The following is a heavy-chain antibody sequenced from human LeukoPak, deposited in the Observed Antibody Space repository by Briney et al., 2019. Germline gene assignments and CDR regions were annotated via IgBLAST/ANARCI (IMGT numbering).Heavy chain of an antibody. V-gene: IGHV3-66*01. CDR3: AKARGCSSTSCWDAFDI. J-gene: IGHJ3*02. CDR1: GFTVSSNY. D-gene: IGHD2-2*01. Sequence: PGGSLRLSCAASGFTVSSNYMSWVRQAPGKGLEWVSVIYSGGSTYYADSVKGRFTISRDNSKNTLYLQMNSLRAEDTAVYYCAKARGCSSTSCWDAFDIWGQGTMVTVSS. CDR2: IYSGGST.